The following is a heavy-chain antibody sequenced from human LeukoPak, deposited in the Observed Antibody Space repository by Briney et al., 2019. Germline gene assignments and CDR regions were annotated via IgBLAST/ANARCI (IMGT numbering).Heavy chain of an antibody. Sequence: GGSLRLSCAASGFTFTNYAMHWVRQAPGKGLKWVAIISHDGHNKYYADSMKGRFTISRGNSMNILYLQMDSLTPEDTAVYYCAKGGLDFGVPDASDIWGHGTMVTVSS. CDR2: ISHDGHNK. CDR3: AKGGLDFGVPDASDI. V-gene: IGHV3-30-3*01. CDR1: GFTFTNYA. D-gene: IGHD4-17*01. J-gene: IGHJ3*02.